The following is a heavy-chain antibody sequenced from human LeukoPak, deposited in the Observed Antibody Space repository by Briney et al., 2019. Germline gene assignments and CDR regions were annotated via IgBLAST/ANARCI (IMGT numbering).Heavy chain of an antibody. J-gene: IGHJ5*02. CDR3: ARGGYYGSGNDFRFDP. V-gene: IGHV4-59*01. CDR2: IHYTGST. D-gene: IGHD3-10*01. Sequence: SETLSLTCSVSGGSISSYYWSWIRQSPGKGLECIGYIHYTGSTNYNPSLKSRVTISVETSKNQFSLKLKSVTAADTAVYYCARGGYYGSGNDFRFDPWGQGTLVTVSS. CDR1: GGSISSYY.